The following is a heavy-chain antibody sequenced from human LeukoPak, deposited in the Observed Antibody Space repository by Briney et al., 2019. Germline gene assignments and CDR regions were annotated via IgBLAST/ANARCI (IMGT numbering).Heavy chain of an antibody. CDR1: GYTFTSYD. V-gene: IGHV1-8*01. J-gene: IGHJ4*02. D-gene: IGHD3-22*01. CDR3: ARVEFISGYSHIY. CDR2: MNPNSGNT. Sequence: ASVKVSCKASGYTFTSYDINWVRQATGQGLEWMGWMNPNSGNTGYGRKFQGRVTMTRNIFISTAYMELSNLRSEDTAVYYCARVEFISGYSHIYWGQGTLVTVSS.